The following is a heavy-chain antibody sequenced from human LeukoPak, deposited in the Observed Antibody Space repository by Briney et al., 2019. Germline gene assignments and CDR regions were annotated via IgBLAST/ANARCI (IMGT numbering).Heavy chain of an antibody. V-gene: IGHV3-7*01. J-gene: IGHJ4*02. CDR2: IKQDESEK. Sequence: PGGSLRLSCAASGFTFSSYSMNWVRQAPGKGLEWVANIKQDESEKYYVDSVKGRFTISRDNAKNSLYLQMNSLRAEDTAVYYCARDIYYYDSSGYYFPGGSDYWGQGTLVTVSS. CDR3: ARDIYYYDSSGYYFPGGSDY. D-gene: IGHD3-22*01. CDR1: GFTFSSYS.